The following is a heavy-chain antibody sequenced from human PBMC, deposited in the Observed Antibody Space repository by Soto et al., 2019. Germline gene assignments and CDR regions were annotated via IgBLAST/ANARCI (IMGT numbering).Heavy chain of an antibody. J-gene: IGHJ6*02. CDR2: IYTSGST. CDR1: GGSVSSASYY. D-gene: IGHD6-6*01. Sequence: SETLSLTCSVSGGSVSSASYYWSWIRQPPGKGLEWIGRIYTSGSTNYNPSLKSRVTMSVDTSKNQFSLKLSSVTAADTAVYYCARGRLVYLSIAARRYYYYGLDVRGQRPTFPVCS. CDR3: ARGRLVYLSIAARRYYYYGLDV. V-gene: IGHV4-61*01.